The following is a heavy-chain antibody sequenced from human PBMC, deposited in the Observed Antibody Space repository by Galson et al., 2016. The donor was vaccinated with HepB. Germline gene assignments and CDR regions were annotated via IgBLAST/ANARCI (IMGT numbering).Heavy chain of an antibody. V-gene: IGHV1-46*01. CDR3: ARGSVLEWLSYSAWFDP. J-gene: IGHJ5*02. D-gene: IGHD3-3*01. CDR2: INPSGGST. Sequence: SVKVSCKASGYTFTTYYMHWVRQAPGQGPEWMGVINPSGGSTSYAQKFQGRVTMTRDTSTNTVYVELSSLRSEDTAVYYCARGSVLEWLSYSAWFDPWGQGTLVTVSS. CDR1: GYTFTTYY.